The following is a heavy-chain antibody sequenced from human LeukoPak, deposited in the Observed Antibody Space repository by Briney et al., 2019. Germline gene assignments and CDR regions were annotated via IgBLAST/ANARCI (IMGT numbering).Heavy chain of an antibody. V-gene: IGHV4-34*01. D-gene: IGHD3-22*01. Sequence: PSETLSLTCAVYGGSFSGYYWSWIRQPPGKGLEWIGEINHSGSTNYNPSLKSRVTISVDTSKNQFSLKLSSVTAADTAVYYCATAWGYYDSSGHFDYWGQGTLVTVSS. CDR2: INHSGST. CDR1: GGSFSGYY. J-gene: IGHJ4*02. CDR3: ATAWGYYDSSGHFDY.